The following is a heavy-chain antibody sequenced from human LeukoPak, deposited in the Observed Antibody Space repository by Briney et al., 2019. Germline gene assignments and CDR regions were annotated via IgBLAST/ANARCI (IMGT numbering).Heavy chain of an antibody. CDR1: GYTFTGCY. CDR3: ARGLGFYYYYYGMDV. J-gene: IGHJ6*02. D-gene: IGHD3/OR15-3a*01. Sequence: ASVKVSCKASGYTFTGCYMHWVRQAPGQGLEWMGWINPNSGGTNYAQKFQGWVTMTRDTSISTAYMELSRLRSDDTAVYYCARGLGFYYYYYGMDVWGQGTTVTVSS. CDR2: INPNSGGT. V-gene: IGHV1-2*04.